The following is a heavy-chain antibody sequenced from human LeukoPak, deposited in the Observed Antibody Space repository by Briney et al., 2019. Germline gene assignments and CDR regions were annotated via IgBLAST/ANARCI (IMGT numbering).Heavy chain of an antibody. J-gene: IGHJ4*02. CDR1: GFTVSSNS. Sequence: GGSLRLSCTVSGFTVSSNSMSWVRQAPGKGLEWVSFIYSDNTHYSDSVKGRFTISRDNSKNTLYLQMNSLRAEDTAVYYCARRAGAYSHPYDYWGQGTLVTISS. D-gene: IGHD4/OR15-4a*01. CDR3: ARRAGAYSHPYDY. V-gene: IGHV3-53*01. CDR2: IYSDNT.